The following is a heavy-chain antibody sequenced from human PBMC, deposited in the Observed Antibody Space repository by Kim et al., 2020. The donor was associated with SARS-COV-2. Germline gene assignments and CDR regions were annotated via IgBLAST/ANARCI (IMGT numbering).Heavy chain of an antibody. V-gene: IGHV4-39*01. CDR3: ARRPTIYYDSRGYRPPFDY. D-gene: IGHD3-22*01. CDR1: GGSISSSSYY. J-gene: IGHJ4*02. Sequence: SETLSLTCTVSGGSISSSSYYWGWIRQPPGKGLEWIGSIYYSGSTYYNPSLKSRVTISVDTSKNQFSLKLSSVTAADTAVYYCARRPTIYYDSRGYRPPFDYWGQGTLVTVSS. CDR2: IYYSGST.